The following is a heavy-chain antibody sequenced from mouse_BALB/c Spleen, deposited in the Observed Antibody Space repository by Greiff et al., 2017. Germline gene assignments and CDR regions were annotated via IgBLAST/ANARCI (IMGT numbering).Heavy chain of an antibody. Sequence: VHLVESGPGLVAPSQSLSITCTVSGFSLSRYSVHWVRQPPGKGLEWLGMIWGGGSTDYNSALKSRLSISKDNSKSQVFLKMNSLQTDDTAMYYCARNWDGDGGAWFAYWGQGTLVTVSA. CDR2: IWGGGST. J-gene: IGHJ3*01. V-gene: IGHV2-6-4*01. CDR3: ARNWDGDGGAWFAY. D-gene: IGHD4-1*01. CDR1: GFSLSRYS.